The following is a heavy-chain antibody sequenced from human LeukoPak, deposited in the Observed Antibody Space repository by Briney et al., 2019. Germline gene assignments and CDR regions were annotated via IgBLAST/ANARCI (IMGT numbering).Heavy chain of an antibody. Sequence: KPSETLSLTCAVYGSSLNGHYWSWIRQPPGKGLEWIGEGDERGGTKFNPSLRGRVAISADTSKNQFSLHLYSVTAADTAIYYCAKNGQSGFSFDPWGQGTPVFVSS. CDR1: GSSLNGHY. CDR3: AKNGQSGFSFDP. J-gene: IGHJ5*02. D-gene: IGHD2-8*01. V-gene: IGHV4-34*01. CDR2: GDERGGT.